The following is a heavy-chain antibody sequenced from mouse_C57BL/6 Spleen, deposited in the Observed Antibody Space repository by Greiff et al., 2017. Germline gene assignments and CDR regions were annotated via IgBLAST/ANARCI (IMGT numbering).Heavy chain of an antibody. CDR3: ARHEDRYYSSPYFDY. Sequence: VKLQESGAELVKPGASVKLSCKASGYTFTEYTIHWVKQRSGQGLEWIGWFYPGSGSIKYNENFKDKATLTADKSSSTVYMELSRLTSEDSAVYFCARHEDRYYSSPYFDYWGQGTTLTVSS. CDR2: FYPGSGSI. CDR1: GYTFTEYT. J-gene: IGHJ2*01. D-gene: IGHD1-1*01. V-gene: IGHV1-62-2*01.